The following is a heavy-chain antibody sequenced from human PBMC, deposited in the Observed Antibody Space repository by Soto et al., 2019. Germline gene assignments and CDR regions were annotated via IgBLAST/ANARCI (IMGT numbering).Heavy chain of an antibody. V-gene: IGHV3-64*01. J-gene: IGHJ4*02. CDR2: ISSNGGST. CDR1: GCTFSSYA. D-gene: IGHD3-16*01. CDR3: AREGGGYYFDY. Sequence: PGGSLRLSCAASGCTFSSYAMHWVRQAPGKGLEYVSAISSNGGSTYYANSVKGRFTISRDNSKNTLYLQMGSLRAEDMAVYYCAREGGGYYFDYWGQGTLVTVSS.